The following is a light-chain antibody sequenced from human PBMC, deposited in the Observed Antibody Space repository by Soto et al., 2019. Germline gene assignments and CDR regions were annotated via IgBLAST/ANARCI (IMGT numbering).Light chain of an antibody. CDR2: GAS. CDR3: QQYGSSPYT. CDR1: QSVSSSY. J-gene: IGKJ2*01. Sequence: EIVLTQSPGTLSLSPGERATLSCRASQSVSSSYLAWYQQKPGQAPRLLIYGASSRATGIPDRFSGSGSGIDFTLTISRLEPEEFAVYYCQQYGSSPYTFGEGTKLGIK. V-gene: IGKV3-20*01.